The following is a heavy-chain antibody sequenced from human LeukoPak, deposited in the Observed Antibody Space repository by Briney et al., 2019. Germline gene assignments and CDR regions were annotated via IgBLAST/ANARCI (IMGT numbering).Heavy chain of an antibody. V-gene: IGHV1-2*02. Sequence: GASVTVSCKGSGYTFTGYYMHWVRQPPRQGLAWMGWINPNSGGTNYAQKFQSRLTITKDTSKNQVVLTMTNMNPVDTATDYCAHRRFTYYYDSSGRFDYWGQGTLVTVSS. J-gene: IGHJ4*02. CDR2: INPNSGGT. D-gene: IGHD3-22*01. CDR3: AHRRFTYYYDSSGRFDY. CDR1: GYTFTGYY.